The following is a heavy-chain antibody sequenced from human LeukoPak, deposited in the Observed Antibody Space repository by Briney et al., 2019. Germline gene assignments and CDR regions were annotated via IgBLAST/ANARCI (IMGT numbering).Heavy chain of an antibody. CDR3: ARVEGALPYFDY. CDR2: IISSGSAI. Sequence: PGGSLRLSCAASGFTFSSYSMNWVRQAPGKGLEWVSSIISSGSAIYYADSVKGRFTISRDNAKNSLYLQMNSLRDEDTAVYYCARVEGALPYFDYWGQGSLVTVSS. J-gene: IGHJ4*02. D-gene: IGHD1-26*01. CDR1: GFTFSSYS. V-gene: IGHV3-48*02.